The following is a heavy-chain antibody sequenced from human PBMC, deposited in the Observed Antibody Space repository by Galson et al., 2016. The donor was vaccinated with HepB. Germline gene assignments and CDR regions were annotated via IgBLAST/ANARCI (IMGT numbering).Heavy chain of an antibody. CDR2: ISYDGSNK. CDR1: GFTFSNYD. J-gene: IGHJ6*03. CDR3: ARDGCSGGSCYRSYYYYYYMDV. V-gene: IGHV3-30-3*01. Sequence: SLRLSCAGSGFTFSNYDMHWVRQAPGKGLEWVAVISYDGSNKYYADSVKGRFTISRDNSKNTLYLQTNSLRPEDTAVYYCARDGCSGGSCYRSYYYYYYMDVWGKGTTVTVSS. D-gene: IGHD2-15*01.